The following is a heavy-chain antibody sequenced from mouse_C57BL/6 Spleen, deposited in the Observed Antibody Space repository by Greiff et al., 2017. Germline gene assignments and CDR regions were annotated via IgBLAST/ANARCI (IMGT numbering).Heavy chain of an antibody. CDR1: GYSITSGYY. CDR3: ARDDYGSSLFAY. J-gene: IGHJ3*01. D-gene: IGHD1-1*01. Sequence: ESGPGLVKPSQSLSLTCSVTGYSITSGYYWNWIRQFPGNKLEWMGYISYDGSNNYNPSLKNRISITRDTSKNQFFLKLNSVTTEDTATYYGARDDYGSSLFAYWGQGTLVTVSA. CDR2: ISYDGSN. V-gene: IGHV3-6*01.